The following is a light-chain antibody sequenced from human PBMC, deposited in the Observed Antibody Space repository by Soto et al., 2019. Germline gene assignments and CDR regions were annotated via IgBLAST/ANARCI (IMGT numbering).Light chain of an antibody. CDR3: LQHNSYPLT. V-gene: IGKV1-33*01. Sequence: DIQMTQSPSSLSASVGDRVTITCQASQDISNYLNWYQQKPGKAPKLLIYDAPNLETGVPSRFSGSRSGTEFTLTISSLQADDFATYYCLQHNSYPLTFGGGTKVDIK. J-gene: IGKJ4*01. CDR2: DAP. CDR1: QDISNY.